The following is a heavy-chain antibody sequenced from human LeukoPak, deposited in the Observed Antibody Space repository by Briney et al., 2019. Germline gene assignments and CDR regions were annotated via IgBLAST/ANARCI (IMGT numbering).Heavy chain of an antibody. CDR1: GGTFSSHA. Sequence: ASVTVSCTASGGTFSSHAISWVRQAPGQGLEWMGGIIPIFGTANYAQKFQGRVTITADESTSTAYMELSSLRSEDTAVYYCARGHSDYFDYWGQGTLVTVSS. J-gene: IGHJ4*02. CDR2: IIPIFGTA. D-gene: IGHD6-13*01. CDR3: ARGHSDYFDY. V-gene: IGHV1-69*13.